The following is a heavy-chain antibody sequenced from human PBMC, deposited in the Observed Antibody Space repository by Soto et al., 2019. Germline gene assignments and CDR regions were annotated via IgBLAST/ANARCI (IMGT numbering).Heavy chain of an antibody. CDR1: GYTFTGYY. CDR2: INPNSGGT. Sequence: QVQLVQSGAEVKKPGASVKVSCKASGYTFTGYYMHWVRQAPGQGLEWMGWINPNSGGTNYAQKCRGWATMTRDTPLSTASMELSRLRSDDTAAYYCASAPRDSSGYPSYYFGYWGQGSLVTVSS. CDR3: ASAPRDSSGYPSYYFGY. V-gene: IGHV1-2*04. D-gene: IGHD3-22*01. J-gene: IGHJ4*02.